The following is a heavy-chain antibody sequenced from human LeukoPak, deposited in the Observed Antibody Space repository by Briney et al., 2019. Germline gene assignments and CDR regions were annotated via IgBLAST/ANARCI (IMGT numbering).Heavy chain of an antibody. CDR3: ARVHSGYDFGNRKYYYFDY. D-gene: IGHD5-12*01. J-gene: IGHJ4*02. CDR2: IYYRGST. CDR1: DVSITSYY. Sequence: PSGTLSLTCTVSDVSITSYYWTWIRQPPGKGLEWIGYIYYRGSTNYNPSLKSRVTISVDTSKNQFSLKLSSVTAADTAVDYCARVHSGYDFGNRKYYYFDYWGQGTLVTVSS. V-gene: IGHV4-59*08.